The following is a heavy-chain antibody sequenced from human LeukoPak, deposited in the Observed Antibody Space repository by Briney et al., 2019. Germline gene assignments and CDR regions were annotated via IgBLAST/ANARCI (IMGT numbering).Heavy chain of an antibody. D-gene: IGHD3-10*01. Sequence: ASVKVSCKASGYTFTGYYMHWVRQAPGQGLEWMGWISAYNGNTNYAQKLQGRVTMTTDTSTTTGYMELRSLRSDDTAVYYCARDYGAGSYGDYWGQGTLVTVSS. J-gene: IGHJ4*02. CDR2: ISAYNGNT. CDR1: GYTFTGYY. CDR3: ARDYGAGSYGDY. V-gene: IGHV1-18*04.